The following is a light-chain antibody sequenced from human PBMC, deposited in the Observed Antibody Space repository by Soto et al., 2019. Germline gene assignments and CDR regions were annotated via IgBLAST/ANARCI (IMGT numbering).Light chain of an antibody. Sequence: QLVLTQPPSASGTPGQRVTISCSGSSSNIGSNTVNWYQQLPGTAPKLLIYSNNQRPSGVPDRFSGSKSGTSASLAISGLQSEDEADYYCAACDDSLNALVFGGGTKLTVL. CDR1: SSNIGSNT. CDR3: AACDDSLNALV. J-gene: IGLJ2*01. CDR2: SNN. V-gene: IGLV1-44*01.